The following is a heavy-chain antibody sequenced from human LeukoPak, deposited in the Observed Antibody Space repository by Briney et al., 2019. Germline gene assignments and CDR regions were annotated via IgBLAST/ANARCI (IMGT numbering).Heavy chain of an antibody. CDR1: GFIFSNYW. V-gene: IGHV3-7*02. CDR3: ARALPSPLYSGSYADAFDI. J-gene: IGHJ3*02. CDR2: IKLDGSEK. Sequence: GGSLRLSCAASGFIFSNYWMSCLRQAPGKGLEWVASIKLDGSEKYHVDSVKGRFTISRDNAKNSLYLQMNSLRAEDTAVYYCARALPSPLYSGSYADAFDIWGQGTMVTVSS. D-gene: IGHD1-26*01.